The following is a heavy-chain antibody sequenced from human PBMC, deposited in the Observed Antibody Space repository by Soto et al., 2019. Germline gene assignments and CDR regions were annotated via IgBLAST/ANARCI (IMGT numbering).Heavy chain of an antibody. Sequence: SVKVSCKASGGTFSSYAISWVRQAPGQGLEWMGGIIPIFGTANYAQKFQGRVTITADKSTSTAYMELNSLKTEDTAVYYCVRATYFSDSSGYTRCFDYWGQGTLVTVSS. CDR3: VRATYFSDSSGYTRCFDY. CDR2: IIPIFGTA. CDR1: GGTFSSYA. D-gene: IGHD3-22*01. J-gene: IGHJ4*02. V-gene: IGHV1-69*06.